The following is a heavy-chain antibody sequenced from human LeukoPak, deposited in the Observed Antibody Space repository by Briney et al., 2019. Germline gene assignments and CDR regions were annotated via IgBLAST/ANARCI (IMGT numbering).Heavy chain of an antibody. Sequence: PSETLSLTCTVSGGSISSYYWSWIRQPAGKGLEWIGRIYTSGSTNYSPSLKSRVTMSVDTSKNQFSLKLSSVTAADTAVYYCARDSYIAVAGTNYYYGMDVWGQGTTVTVSS. J-gene: IGHJ6*02. CDR2: IYTSGST. CDR1: GGSISSYY. D-gene: IGHD6-19*01. V-gene: IGHV4-4*07. CDR3: ARDSYIAVAGTNYYYGMDV.